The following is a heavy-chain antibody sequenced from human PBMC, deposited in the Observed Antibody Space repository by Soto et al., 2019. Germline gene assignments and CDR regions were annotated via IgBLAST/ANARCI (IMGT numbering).Heavy chain of an antibody. CDR1: GFTFTSYW. D-gene: IGHD3-16*01. J-gene: IGHJ6*02. CDR2: IKKDGSDT. Sequence: PGGSLRLSCAASGFTFTSYWMHWVRQAPGKGLEWVASIKKDGSDTHYADSVKGRFTISRDNAKNTLYLQMNSLRADDTAVYYCASNYAYAEGYYWYGIDVWGQGTTVTVSS. V-gene: IGHV3-74*01. CDR3: ASNYAYAEGYYWYGIDV.